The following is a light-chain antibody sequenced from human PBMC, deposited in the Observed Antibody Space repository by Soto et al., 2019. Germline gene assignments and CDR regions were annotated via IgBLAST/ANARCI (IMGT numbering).Light chain of an antibody. V-gene: IGLV2-14*01. J-gene: IGLJ1*01. CDR3: SSYTSSSTPPWV. Sequence: QSALTQPASVSGSPGQSITISCTGTGSDVGGYNYVSWYQQHPGKAPKLMIYDVSNRPSGVSNRFSGSKSGNTASLTISGLQAEDEADYYCSSYTSSSTPPWVFGTGTKVTVL. CDR1: GSDVGGYNY. CDR2: DVS.